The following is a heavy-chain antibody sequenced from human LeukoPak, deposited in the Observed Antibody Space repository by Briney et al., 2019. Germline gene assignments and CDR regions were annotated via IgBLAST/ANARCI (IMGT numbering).Heavy chain of an antibody. CDR3: VRVLAATPAFDY. J-gene: IGHJ4*02. Sequence: PGGSLRLSCAASGFTFSSYWMSWVRQAPGKGLEWVANIKQDGSEKYYVGSVKGRFTISRDNAKNSLFLQMNSLRAEDTAVYYCVRVLAATPAFDYWGRGTLVTVSS. V-gene: IGHV3-7*04. D-gene: IGHD2-15*01. CDR1: GFTFSSYW. CDR2: IKQDGSEK.